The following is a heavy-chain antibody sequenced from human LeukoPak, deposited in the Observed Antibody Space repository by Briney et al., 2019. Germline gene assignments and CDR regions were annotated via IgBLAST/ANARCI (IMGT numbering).Heavy chain of an antibody. J-gene: IGHJ4*02. D-gene: IGHD6-19*01. CDR1: GFTFSSYS. CDR3: AKDIAVAGTGDY. V-gene: IGHV3-48*01. CDR2: ISSSSSTI. Sequence: QPGGSLRLSCAASGFTFSSYSMNWVRQAPGKGLEWVSYISSSSSTIYYADSVKGRFTISRDNSKNTLYLQMNSLRAEDTAVYYCAKDIAVAGTGDYWGQGTLVTVSS.